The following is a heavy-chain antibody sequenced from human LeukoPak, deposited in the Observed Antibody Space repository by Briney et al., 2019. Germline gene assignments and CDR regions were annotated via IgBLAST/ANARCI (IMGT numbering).Heavy chain of an antibody. CDR1: GGSISSGSYY. D-gene: IGHD6-19*01. J-gene: IGHJ6*03. CDR3: ASGGQWPYYYYYYMDV. V-gene: IGHV4-61*02. CDR2: IYTSGST. Sequence: SETLSLTCTVSGGSISSGSYYWSWIRQPAGKGLEWIGRIYTSGSTNYNPSLKSRVTISVDTSKNQFSLKLSSVAAADTAVYYCASGGQWPYYYYYYMDVWGKGTTVTVSS.